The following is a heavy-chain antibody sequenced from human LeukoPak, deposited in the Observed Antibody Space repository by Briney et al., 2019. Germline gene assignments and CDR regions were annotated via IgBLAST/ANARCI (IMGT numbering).Heavy chain of an antibody. CDR2: ISGSGGST. J-gene: IGHJ4*02. Sequence: GGSLRLSCAASGFTFSSYAMSWVHQAPGKGLEWVSAISGSGGSTYYADSVKGRFTIPRDNSKNTLYLQMNSLRAEDTAVYYCAKDYLYCTNGVCLLYYFDYWGQGTLVTVSS. CDR3: AKDYLYCTNGVCLLYYFDY. D-gene: IGHD2-8*01. CDR1: GFTFSSYA. V-gene: IGHV3-23*01.